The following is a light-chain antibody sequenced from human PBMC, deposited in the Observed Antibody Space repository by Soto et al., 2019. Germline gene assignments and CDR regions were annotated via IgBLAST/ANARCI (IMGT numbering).Light chain of an antibody. CDR1: TSNIGSNT. Sequence: QSVLTQPPSASGTPGQSVTISCSGSTSNIGSNTVNWYQQLPGTAAKLLVDSNDQRPSGVPDRFSASKSGTSAFLAISGFQSEDEADYDCAVWDDSLNAWVFGGGTQLTVL. CDR3: AVWDDSLNAWV. CDR2: SND. V-gene: IGLV1-44*01. J-gene: IGLJ3*02.